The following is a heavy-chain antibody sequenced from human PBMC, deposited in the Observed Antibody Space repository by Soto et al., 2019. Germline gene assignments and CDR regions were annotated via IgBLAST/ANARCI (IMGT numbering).Heavy chain of an antibody. CDR1: GFKFSDYS. V-gene: IGHV3-48*02. CDR2: ISTVPDIT. D-gene: IGHD4-17*01. Sequence: EVQVVECGGGFTQAGGSLRLSYAASGFKFSDYSFNWVGQGPGRGLEWIAFISTVPDITYYADSVKGRFAISRDNAENSLLLQMNSLRDEDTAVYYCAKDRWVTTRSFDFWRQGTLVAVS. J-gene: IGHJ4*02. CDR3: AKDRWVTTRSFDF.